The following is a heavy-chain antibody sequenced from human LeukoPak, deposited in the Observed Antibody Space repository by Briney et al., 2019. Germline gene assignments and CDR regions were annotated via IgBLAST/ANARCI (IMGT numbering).Heavy chain of an antibody. J-gene: IGHJ4*02. CDR3: ARHPETNSAYFQT. Sequence: GGSLRLSCTASGFMLSNYWMNWVRQAPGKGLEWVANVRQDGSQIRYVDSVKGRFTIARDNAKNSLYLQINSLRVEDTGVYYCARHPETNSAYFQTWGQGTLVTVSS. V-gene: IGHV3-7*01. D-gene: IGHD2/OR15-2a*01. CDR1: GFMLSNYW. CDR2: VRQDGSQI.